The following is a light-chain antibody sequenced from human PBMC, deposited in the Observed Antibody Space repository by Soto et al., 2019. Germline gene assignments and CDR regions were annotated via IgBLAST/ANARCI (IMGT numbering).Light chain of an antibody. CDR1: SNDVGGYNY. J-gene: IGLJ1*01. CDR2: EVS. Sequence: QSALTQPASVSGSPGQSITISCTGTSNDVGGYNYVSWYQQQPGKAPKLIIYEVSHRPSGVSNRFSGSKSGNTASLTISGLHVEDEADYYCSSHSRTSPYVFGTGTKLTVL. V-gene: IGLV2-14*01. CDR3: SSHSRTSPYV.